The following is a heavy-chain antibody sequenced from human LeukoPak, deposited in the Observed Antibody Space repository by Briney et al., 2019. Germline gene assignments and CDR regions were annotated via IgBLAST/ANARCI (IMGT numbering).Heavy chain of an antibody. D-gene: IGHD6-19*01. CDR1: GYTLTELS. CDR2: FDPEDGET. Sequence: GASVKVSCKVSGYTLTELSMHWVRQAPGKGLEWMGGFDPEDGETIYAQKFQGRVTMTEDTSTDTAYMELSSLRSEDTAVYYCATAPTAVAGTQNAFDIWGQGTMVTVSS. J-gene: IGHJ3*02. CDR3: ATAPTAVAGTQNAFDI. V-gene: IGHV1-24*01.